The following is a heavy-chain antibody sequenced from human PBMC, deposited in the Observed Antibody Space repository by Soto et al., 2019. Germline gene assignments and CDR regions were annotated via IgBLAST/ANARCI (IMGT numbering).Heavy chain of an antibody. J-gene: IGHJ4*02. CDR3: ARDTPVDQQWLVHFDY. D-gene: IGHD6-19*01. CDR2: ISAYNGNT. V-gene: IGHV1-18*04. CDR1: GYTFTSYG. Sequence: QVQLVQSGAEVKKPGASVKVSCKASGYTFTSYGISWVRQAPGQGLEWMGWISAYNGNTNYAQKLQRRVTMTTDTSTSTAYMELRSVRSDDTAVYYCARDTPVDQQWLVHFDYWGQGTLVTVSS.